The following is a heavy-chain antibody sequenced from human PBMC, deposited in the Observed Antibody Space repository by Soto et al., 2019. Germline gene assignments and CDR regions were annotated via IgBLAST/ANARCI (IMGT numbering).Heavy chain of an antibody. CDR2: MNPNSGNT. D-gene: IGHD3-3*01. CDR1: GYTFTSYD. Sequence: ASVKVSCKASGYTFTSYDINWVRQATGQGLEWMGWMNPNSGNTGYAQKFQGRVTMTRNTSISTAYMELSSLRSEDTAVYYCAGCRYYDFWSGQGATTFYYYCYMDVWGKGTTVTVSS. CDR3: AGCRYYDFWSGQGATTFYYYCYMDV. J-gene: IGHJ6*03. V-gene: IGHV1-8*01.